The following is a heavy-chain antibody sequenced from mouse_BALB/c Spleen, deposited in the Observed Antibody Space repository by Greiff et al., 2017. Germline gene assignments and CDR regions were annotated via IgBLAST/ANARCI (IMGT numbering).Heavy chain of an antibody. CDR1: GYSFTGYF. CDR3: GRGIYYGSSSYAMDY. Sequence: EVKLQESGPELVKPGASVKISCKASGYSFTGYFMNWVKQSHGKSLEWIGRINPYNGDTFYNQKFKGKATLTVDKSSSTAHMELLSLTSEDSAVYYCGRGIYYGSSSYAMDYWGQGTSVTVSS. D-gene: IGHD1-1*01. V-gene: IGHV1-37*01. J-gene: IGHJ4*01. CDR2: INPYNGDT.